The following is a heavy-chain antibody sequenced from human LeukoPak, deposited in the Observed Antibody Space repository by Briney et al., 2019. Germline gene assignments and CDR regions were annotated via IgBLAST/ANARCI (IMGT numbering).Heavy chain of an antibody. CDR3: ARGDYSSSFYYYYGMDV. D-gene: IGHD6-13*01. J-gene: IGHJ6*04. Sequence: GGSLRLSCAASGFTFSSYSMNWVRQAPGKGLEWVSSISSSSSYIYYADSVKGRFTISRDNAKNSLYLQMNSLRAGDTAVYYCARGDYSSSFYYYYGMDVWGKGTTVTVSS. CDR2: ISSSSSYI. CDR1: GFTFSSYS. V-gene: IGHV3-21*01.